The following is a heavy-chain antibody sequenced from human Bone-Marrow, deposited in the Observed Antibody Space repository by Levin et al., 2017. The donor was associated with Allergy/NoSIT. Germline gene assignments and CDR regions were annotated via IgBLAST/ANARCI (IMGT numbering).Heavy chain of an antibody. CDR2: ISAYNGNT. CDR1: GYTFTSYG. V-gene: IGHV1-18*01. J-gene: IGHJ4*02. CDR3: ARVLEYYDILTGVDY. Sequence: GESLKISCKASGYTFTSYGISWVRQAPGQGLEWMGWISAYNGNTNYAQKLQGRVTMTTDTSTSTAYMELRSLRSDDTAVYYCARVLEYYDILTGVDYWGQGTLVTVSS. D-gene: IGHD3-9*01.